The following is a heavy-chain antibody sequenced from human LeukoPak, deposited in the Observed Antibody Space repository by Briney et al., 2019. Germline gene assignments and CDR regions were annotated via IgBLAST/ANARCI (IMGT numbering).Heavy chain of an antibody. CDR3: ARASSKQLAGYLPDGFDI. J-gene: IGHJ3*02. Sequence: GGSLRLSCAASGFTFNIYSMNWVRQAPGKGLEWVSSISSSGTYVYYADSVKGRFTISRDNAKNSLSLQMNSLRADDAAVYYCARASSKQLAGYLPDGFDIWGQGTMVTVSS. CDR1: GFTFNIYS. V-gene: IGHV3-21*01. D-gene: IGHD3-9*01. CDR2: ISSSGTYV.